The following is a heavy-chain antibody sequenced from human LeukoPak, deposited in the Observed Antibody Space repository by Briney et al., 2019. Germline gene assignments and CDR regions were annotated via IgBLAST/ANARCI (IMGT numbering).Heavy chain of an antibody. J-gene: IGHJ6*03. CDR2: ISYDGTNK. CDR3: ARSPTYYYMDV. CDR1: GFTFSNYV. Sequence: GESLILSCEASGFTFSNYVIHWVRQAPGKGLEWLAVISYDGTNKYYTDSVKGRFTISRDHSKTTVDLQMDSLGGADTAVYYCARSPTYYYMDVWGKGTTVTVSS. V-gene: IGHV3-30*03.